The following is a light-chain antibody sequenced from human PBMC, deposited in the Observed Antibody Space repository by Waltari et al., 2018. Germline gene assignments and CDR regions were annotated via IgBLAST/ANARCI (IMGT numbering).Light chain of an antibody. Sequence: QSALTQPASVSGSPGQSLPISCTGTTSDVGFYNYVSWYQQHPGKAPPLIIYDVFERPAGGFNRFSGSNWGSTVSLTFCGRRAEDESDYYCSSYAGGGSWVFCGGTKLTVL. CDR1: TSDVGFYNY. CDR2: DVF. V-gene: IGLV2-14*03. CDR3: SSYAGGGSWV. J-gene: IGLJ3*02.